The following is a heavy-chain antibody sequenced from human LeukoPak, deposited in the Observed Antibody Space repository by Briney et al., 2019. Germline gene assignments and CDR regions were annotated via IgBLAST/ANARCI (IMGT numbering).Heavy chain of an antibody. J-gene: IGHJ6*02. CDR3: ARSGAYSSDSSFYHSLLSAYNYYGLDV. V-gene: IGHV4-59*01. CDR1: GGSISSYY. Sequence: SETLSLTCTVSGGSISSYYWSWIRQPPGKGLEWIGYIYYSGSPNHNPSLKSRVTISVDTSKNQFSLKLTSVTAADTAVYYCARSGAYSSDSSFYHSLLSAYNYYGLDVWGQGTTVTVSS. D-gene: IGHD3-22*01. CDR2: IYYSGSP.